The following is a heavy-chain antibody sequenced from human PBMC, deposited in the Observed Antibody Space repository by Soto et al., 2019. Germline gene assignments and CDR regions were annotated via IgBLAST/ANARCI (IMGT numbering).Heavy chain of an antibody. CDR1: EFTFSSYW. V-gene: IGHV3-74*01. J-gene: IGHJ4*02. CDR3: QRATLSSGWCDY. CDR2: INSDESST. D-gene: IGHD6-19*01. Sequence: EVQLVESGGGLVQPGGSLRLSCAASEFTFSSYWMHWVRQAPGKGLVWVSRINSDESSTTYGDSVKGRFTISSHNAKNKRYLQMDTLTAEDTAVYYCQRATLSSGWCDYWGQGTLVVVGS.